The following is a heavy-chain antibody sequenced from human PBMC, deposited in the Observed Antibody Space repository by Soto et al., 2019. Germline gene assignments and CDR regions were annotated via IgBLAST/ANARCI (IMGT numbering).Heavy chain of an antibody. V-gene: IGHV4-59*08. CDR2: IYYSGST. CDR3: ARHYVETVRYSSGWYEDYYYYMDG. Sequence: SETLSLTCTVSGGSISSYYWSWIRQPPGKGLEWIGYIYYSGSTNYNPSLKSRVTISVDTSKNQFSLKLSSVTAADTAVYYCARHYVETVRYSSGWYEDYYYYMDGWGKGNTVTVSS. D-gene: IGHD6-19*01. J-gene: IGHJ6*03. CDR1: GGSISSYY.